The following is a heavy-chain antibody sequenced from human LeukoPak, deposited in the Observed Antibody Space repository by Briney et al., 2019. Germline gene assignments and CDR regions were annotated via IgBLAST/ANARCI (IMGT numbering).Heavy chain of an antibody. Sequence: GSLRLSCAASEFTFSSYEMNWVRQAPGKGLEWVSYISSSGSTIYYADSVKGRFTISRDNAKNSLYLQMNSLRAEDTAVYYCAREAAAMAIDYWGQGTLVTVSS. V-gene: IGHV3-48*03. CDR2: ISSSGSTI. D-gene: IGHD5-18*01. CDR1: EFTFSSYE. CDR3: AREAAAMAIDY. J-gene: IGHJ4*02.